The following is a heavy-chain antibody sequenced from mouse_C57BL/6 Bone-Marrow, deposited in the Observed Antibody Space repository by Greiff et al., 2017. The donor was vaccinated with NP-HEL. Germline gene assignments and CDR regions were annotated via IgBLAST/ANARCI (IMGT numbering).Heavy chain of an antibody. J-gene: IGHJ3*01. CDR3: ASATGTGFAY. CDR2: LNSDGGST. V-gene: IGHV5-2*01. Sequence: EVHLVESGGGLVQPGESLKLSCESNEYEFPSHDMSWVRKTPEKRLELVAALNSDGGSTYYPDTMGRRFIITSDNTKKTLYLQMSSLRSEDTAWYYCASATGTGFAYWGQGTLVTVSA. D-gene: IGHD4-1*01. CDR1: EYEFPSHD.